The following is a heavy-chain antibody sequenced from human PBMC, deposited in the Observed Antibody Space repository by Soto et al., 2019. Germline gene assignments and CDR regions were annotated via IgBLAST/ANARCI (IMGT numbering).Heavy chain of an antibody. V-gene: IGHV3-23*01. CDR3: AKSGGSFGVVIIVYYYGMDV. CDR1: GFTFSSYA. CDR2: ISGSGGST. Sequence: GGSLRLSCAASGFTFSSYAMSWVRQAPGKGLEWVSAISGSGGSTYYADSVKGRFTISRDNSKNTLYLQMNSLRAEDTAVYYCAKSGGSFGVVIIVYYYGMDVWGQGTTVTVSS. J-gene: IGHJ6*02. D-gene: IGHD3-3*01.